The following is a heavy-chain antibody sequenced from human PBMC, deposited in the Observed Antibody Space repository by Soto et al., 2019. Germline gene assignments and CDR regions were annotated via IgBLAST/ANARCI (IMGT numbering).Heavy chain of an antibody. CDR2: IYSGGST. J-gene: IGHJ3*02. V-gene: IGHV3-53*04. Sequence: EVQLVESGGGLVQPGGSLRLSCAASGFTVSSNYMSWVRQAPGKGLEWVSVIYSGGSTYYADSVKGRFTISRHNSKNTLYLQMNSLRAEDTAVYYCARDGAQGIAVAGKSLDAFDIWGQGTMVTVSS. D-gene: IGHD6-19*01. CDR1: GFTVSSNY. CDR3: ARDGAQGIAVAGKSLDAFDI.